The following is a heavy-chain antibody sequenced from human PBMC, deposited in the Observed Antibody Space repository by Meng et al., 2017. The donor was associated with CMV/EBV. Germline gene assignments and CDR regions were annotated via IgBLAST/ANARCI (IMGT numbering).Heavy chain of an antibody. CDR1: GFTFSSYW. Sequence: GESLKISCAASGFTFSSYWMSWVRQAPGKGLEWVANIKQDGSEKYYVDSVKGRFTISRDNAKNSLYLQMNSLRAEDTAVYYCARICVTGSACYHFDYWGQGTLVTVSS. J-gene: IGHJ4*02. D-gene: IGHD2-15*01. V-gene: IGHV3-7*01. CDR2: IKQDGSEK. CDR3: ARICVTGSACYHFDY.